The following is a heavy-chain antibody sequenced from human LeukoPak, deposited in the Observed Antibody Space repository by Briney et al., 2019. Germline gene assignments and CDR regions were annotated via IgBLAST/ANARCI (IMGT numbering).Heavy chain of an antibody. D-gene: IGHD2-8*01. V-gene: IGHV4-4*07. CDR1: GGSISTYY. CDR3: ARERTSCTNGVCRTPRWFDP. CDR2: IYISGTT. J-gene: IGHJ5*02. Sequence: PLETLSLTCTVSGGSISTYYWTWIRQPAGKGLEWIGHIYISGTTNYSPSLKSQATMSVDTSRNQFSLKLSSVTAADTAVYYCARERTSCTNGVCRTPRWFDPWGQGILVTVSS.